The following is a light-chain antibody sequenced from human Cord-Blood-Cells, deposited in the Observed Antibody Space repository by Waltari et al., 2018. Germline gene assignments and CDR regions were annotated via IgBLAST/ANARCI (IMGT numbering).Light chain of an antibody. J-gene: IGLJ2*01. CDR1: KLGAKY. V-gene: IGLV3-1*01. CDR2: QDS. CDR3: QAWDSSTVV. Sequence: YELPQPPSASVSPGQTASITCSGDKLGAKYACWYQQKPGQSPVLVIYQDSKRPSGIPERFSGSNSGNTATLTISGTQAMDEADYYCQAWDSSTVVFGGGTKLTVL.